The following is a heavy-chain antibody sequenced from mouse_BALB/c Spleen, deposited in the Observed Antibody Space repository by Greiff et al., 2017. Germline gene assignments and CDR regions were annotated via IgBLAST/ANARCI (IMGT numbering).Heavy chain of an antibody. D-gene: IGHD2-1*01. CDR2: INPSTGYT. Sequence: VQLQQSGAELAKPGASVKMSCKASGYTFTSYWMHWVKQRPGQGLEWIGYINPSTGYTEYNQKFKDKATLTADKSSSTAYMQLSSLTSEDSAVYYCARVLWEPYWGQGTLVTVSA. CDR1: GYTFTSYW. V-gene: IGHV1-7*01. J-gene: IGHJ3*01. CDR3: ARVLWEPY.